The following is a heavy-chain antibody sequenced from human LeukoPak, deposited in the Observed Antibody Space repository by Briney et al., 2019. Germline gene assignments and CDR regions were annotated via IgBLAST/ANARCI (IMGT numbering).Heavy chain of an antibody. Sequence: GASMKVSCKASGYTFTNYYMHWVRQAPGQGLEWMGRINPKSGGTNYPQKFQGRVTMTRDTLISTAYMELSRLQSDDTAMYYCARDYGGNFGLDYWGQGTLVTVSS. CDR3: ARDYGGNFGLDY. CDR1: GYTFTNYY. D-gene: IGHD4-23*01. CDR2: INPKSGGT. J-gene: IGHJ4*02. V-gene: IGHV1-2*06.